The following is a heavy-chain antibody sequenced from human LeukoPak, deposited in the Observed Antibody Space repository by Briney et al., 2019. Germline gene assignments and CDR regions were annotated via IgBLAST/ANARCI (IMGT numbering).Heavy chain of an antibody. D-gene: IGHD3-10*01. CDR1: GFTFSQFG. J-gene: IGHJ4*02. CDR3: ASPGYYGSAKGDY. CDR2: IWYDGSEK. Sequence: PGGSLRLSCAASGFTFSQFGMHWVRQAPGKGLEWVAIIWYDGSEKFYGDSVKGRFTISRDNSKNTLYLQMNSLRAEDTAIYYCASPGYYGSAKGDYWGQGTLVTVSS. V-gene: IGHV3-33*01.